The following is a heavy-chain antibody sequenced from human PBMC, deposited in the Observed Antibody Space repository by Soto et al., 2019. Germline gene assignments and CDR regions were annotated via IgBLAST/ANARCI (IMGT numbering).Heavy chain of an antibody. CDR1: GFSLTTSGVG. J-gene: IGHJ4*02. Sequence: SGPTLVNPTQTLTLTCTFSGFSLTTSGVGVGRIRQSPGKAPEWLALIYWDDDKRYSPSLKSRLTITKDTTKNQVVVTMANLDPSDTATYYCAHRVLRTVFGLVTTTAIYFDFCGQGTPVTVSS. D-gene: IGHD3-3*01. V-gene: IGHV2-5*02. CDR3: AHRVLRTVFGLVTTTAIYFDF. CDR2: IYWDDDK.